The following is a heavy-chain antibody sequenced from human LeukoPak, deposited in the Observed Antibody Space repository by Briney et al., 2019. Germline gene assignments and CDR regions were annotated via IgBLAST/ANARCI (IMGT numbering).Heavy chain of an antibody. CDR3: ARDIVVVPAAPGAFDI. CDR2: IIPIFGTA. V-gene: IGHV1-69*13. J-gene: IGHJ3*02. CDR1: GGTFSGYA. D-gene: IGHD2-2*01. Sequence: ASVKVSCKASGGTFSGYAISWVRQAPGQGLEWMGGIIPIFGTANYAQKFQGRVTITADESTSTAYMELSSLRSEDTAVYYCARDIVVVPAAPGAFDIWGQGTMVTVSS.